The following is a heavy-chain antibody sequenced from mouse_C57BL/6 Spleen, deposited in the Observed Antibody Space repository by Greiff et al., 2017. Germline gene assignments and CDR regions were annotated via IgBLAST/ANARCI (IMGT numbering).Heavy chain of an antibody. CDR3: TRETGTGGAMDY. D-gene: IGHD4-1*01. V-gene: IGHV5-9-1*02. Sequence: EVKLVESGEGLVKPGGSLKLSCAASGFTFSSYAMSWVRQTPEKRLEWVAYISSGGDYIYYADTVKGRFTISRDNARNTLYLQMSSLKSEDTAMYYCTRETGTGGAMDYWGQGTSVTVSS. CDR2: ISSGGDYI. J-gene: IGHJ4*01. CDR1: GFTFSSYA.